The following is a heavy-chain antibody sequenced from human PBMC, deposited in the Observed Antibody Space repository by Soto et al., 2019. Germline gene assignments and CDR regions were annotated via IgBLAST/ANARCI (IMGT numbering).Heavy chain of an antibody. D-gene: IGHD6-19*01. CDR1: GFTFDDYA. V-gene: IGHV3-9*01. J-gene: IGHJ3*02. Sequence: EVQLVESGGGLVQPGRSLRLSCAASGFTFDDYAMHWVRQAPGKGLEWVSGISWNSGSIGYADSVKGRFTISRDNAKNSLYLQMNSLRAEDTALYYCAKDTMGYSSGWYWGKGAFDIWGQGTMVTVSS. CDR2: ISWNSGSI. CDR3: AKDTMGYSSGWYWGKGAFDI.